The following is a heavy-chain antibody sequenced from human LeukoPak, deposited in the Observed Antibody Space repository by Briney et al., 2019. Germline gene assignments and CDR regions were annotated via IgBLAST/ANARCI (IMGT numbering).Heavy chain of an antibody. CDR3: TLDLWYIGPSSVY. CDR2: IKSEADGGTI. J-gene: IGHJ1*01. V-gene: IGHV3-15*01. D-gene: IGHD1-1*01. Sequence: PGGSLRLSCAASGFTFTNAWMSWVRQAPGKGLEWVGRIKSEADGGTIDYAAPVKGRFSISRDESKNTLYLQLISLKTEDTAMYYCTLDLWYIGPSSVYWGQGTLVTVSS. CDR1: GFTFTNAW.